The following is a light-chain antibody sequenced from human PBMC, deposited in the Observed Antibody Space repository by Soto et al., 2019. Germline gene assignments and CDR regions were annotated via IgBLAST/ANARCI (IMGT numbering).Light chain of an antibody. Sequence: EMVMTQSPATLSVSPGERATLSCRASQSVSSNLAWYQQKPGQAPRLLIYGASTRATGIPARFSGSGSGTEFTLTISSLQSEDFAVYYCQQYNNWPLPTFGGGTKVEIK. J-gene: IGKJ4*01. V-gene: IGKV3-15*01. CDR1: QSVSSN. CDR2: GAS. CDR3: QQYNNWPLPT.